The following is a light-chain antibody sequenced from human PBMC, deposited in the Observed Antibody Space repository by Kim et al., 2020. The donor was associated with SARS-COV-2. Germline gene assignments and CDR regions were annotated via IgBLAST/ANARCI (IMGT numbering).Light chain of an antibody. Sequence: TRSASVGARVTITCRASQSMSNWLAWYQQKPGKAPNLLIYKASSLDSGAPSRFSGSGSGTEFTLTISSLQPDDFATYYCQQYNGTFGQGTKVDIK. CDR3: QQYNGT. V-gene: IGKV1-5*03. CDR2: KAS. CDR1: QSMSNW. J-gene: IGKJ1*01.